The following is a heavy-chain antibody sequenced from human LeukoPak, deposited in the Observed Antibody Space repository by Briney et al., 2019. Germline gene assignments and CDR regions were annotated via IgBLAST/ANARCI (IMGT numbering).Heavy chain of an antibody. D-gene: IGHD1-26*01. CDR1: GFTFDDYT. CDR3: AKSGAPGLLPLFYYMDV. J-gene: IGHJ6*03. CDR2: ISWDGGGT. Sequence: GGSLRLSCAASGFTFDDYTMHWVRQAPGKGLEWVSLISWDGGGTYYADSVKGRFTISRDNSKNSLYLQMNSLRTEDTALYYCAKSGAPGLLPLFYYMDVWGKGTTVTVSS. V-gene: IGHV3-43*01.